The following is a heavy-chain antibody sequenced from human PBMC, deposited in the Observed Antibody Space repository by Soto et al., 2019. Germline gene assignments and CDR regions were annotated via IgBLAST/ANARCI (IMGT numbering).Heavy chain of an antibody. CDR2: INPSGGST. Sequence: AKVSCKVYIAAFTSYYMKWVRQAPGQGLEWMGIINPSGGSTSYAQKFQGRVTMTRDTSTSTVYMELSSLRSEDTAVYYCARDIASAAADDAFDIWGQGTIVTLSS. CDR1: IAAFTSYY. J-gene: IGHJ3*02. D-gene: IGHD6-13*01. CDR3: ARDIASAAADDAFDI. V-gene: IGHV1-46*03.